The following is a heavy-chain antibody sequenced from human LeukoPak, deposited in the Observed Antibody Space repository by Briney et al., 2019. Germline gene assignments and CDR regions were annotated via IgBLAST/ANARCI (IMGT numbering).Heavy chain of an antibody. CDR3: ARDGPYSTSSTHPP. D-gene: IGHD6-6*01. CDR1: GFTFSSYA. CDR2: ISYDGSNK. V-gene: IGHV3-30*04. J-gene: IGHJ5*02. Sequence: GGSLRLSCAASGFTFSSYAMYWVRQAPGKGLEWVAVISYDGSNKYYADSVKGRFTISRDNSKNTLYLQMNGLRAEDTAVYYCARDGPYSTSSTHPPWGQGTLVTVSS.